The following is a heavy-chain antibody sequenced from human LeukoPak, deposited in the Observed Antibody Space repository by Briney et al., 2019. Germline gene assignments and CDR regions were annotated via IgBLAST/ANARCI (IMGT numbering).Heavy chain of an antibody. V-gene: IGHV1-3*01. CDR3: ARDYYDILTGYYNFDY. CDR2: INAGNGNT. J-gene: IGHJ4*02. CDR1: GYTFTSYA. Sequence: ASVKVSCKASGYTFTSYAMHWVRQAPGQRLGWMGWINAGNGNTKYSQKFQGRVTITRDTSASTAYMELSSLRSEDTAVYYCARDYYDILTGYYNFDYWGQGTLVTVSS. D-gene: IGHD3-9*01.